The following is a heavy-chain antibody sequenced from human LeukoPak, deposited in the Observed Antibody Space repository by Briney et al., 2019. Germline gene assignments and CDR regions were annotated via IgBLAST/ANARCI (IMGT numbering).Heavy chain of an antibody. D-gene: IGHD6-13*01. CDR3: AKGGGAAADYYYYGMDV. J-gene: IGHJ6*02. Sequence: GGSLRLSCAASGFTFSSYAMSWVRQAPGQGLEWVSAISGSGGSTYYADSVKGRFTISRDNSKNTLYLQMNSLRAEDTAVYYCAKGGGAAADYYYYGMDVWGQGTTVTVSS. CDR1: GFTFSSYA. V-gene: IGHV3-23*01. CDR2: ISGSGGST.